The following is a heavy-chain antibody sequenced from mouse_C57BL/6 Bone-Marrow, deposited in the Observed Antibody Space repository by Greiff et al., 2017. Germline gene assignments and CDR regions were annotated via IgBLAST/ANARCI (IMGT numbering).Heavy chain of an antibody. D-gene: IGHD2-4*01. CDR1: GYTFTDYY. CDR3: ARSRDYDGAWFAY. CDR2: INPYNGGT. V-gene: IGHV1-19*01. Sequence: EVQLQQSGPVLVKPGASVKMSCKASGYTFTDYYMNWVKQSHGKSLEWIGVINPYNGGTSYNQKFKGKGTLTVDKSSSTAYMELNSLTSEDSAVYYCARSRDYDGAWFAYWRQETLVTVSA. J-gene: IGHJ3*01.